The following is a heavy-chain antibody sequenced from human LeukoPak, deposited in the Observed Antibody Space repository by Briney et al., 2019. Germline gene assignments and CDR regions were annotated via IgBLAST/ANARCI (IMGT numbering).Heavy chain of an antibody. J-gene: IGHJ4*02. CDR1: GFTFSNYW. D-gene: IGHD5-18*01. V-gene: IGHV3-74*01. CDR3: ARGNLDSYGRSSDY. Sequence: GGSLRLSCAASGFTFSNYWMHWVRQAPGKGLVWVSRISSDGSSTSYADSVKGRFTISRDNAKNTLFLQMSSLGAEDTAVYYCARGNLDSYGRSSDYWGQGTLVTVSS. CDR2: ISSDGSST.